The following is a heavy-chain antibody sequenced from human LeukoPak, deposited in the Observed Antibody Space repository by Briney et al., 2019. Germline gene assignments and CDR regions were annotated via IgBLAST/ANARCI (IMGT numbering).Heavy chain of an antibody. V-gene: IGHV3-21*01. CDR3: ARDPGIAVGGPF. CDR2: ISSSSSYI. D-gene: IGHD6-19*01. J-gene: IGHJ6*02. CDR1: GFTFSSYS. Sequence: GSLRLSCAASGFTFSSYSMNWVRQAPGKGLEWVSSISSSSSYIYYADSVKGRFTISRDNAKNSLYLQMNSLRAEDTAVYYCARDPGIAVGGPFWGQGTTVTVSS.